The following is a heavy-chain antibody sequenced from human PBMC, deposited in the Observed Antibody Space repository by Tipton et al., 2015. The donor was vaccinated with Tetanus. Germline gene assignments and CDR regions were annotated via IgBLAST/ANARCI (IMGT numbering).Heavy chain of an antibody. V-gene: IGHV4-59*11. J-gene: IGHJ2*01. Sequence: TLSLTCTVSGGPISGHYWSWIRQTPGRGLEWIGYISCARYTSYSPSLNNRVTMSVDTSKNQFSLKLKSVTAADTAVYYCAREMNRFFDIWGRGTLVTVST. CDR1: GGPISGHY. D-gene: IGHD1-14*01. CDR2: ISCARYT. CDR3: AREMNRFFDI.